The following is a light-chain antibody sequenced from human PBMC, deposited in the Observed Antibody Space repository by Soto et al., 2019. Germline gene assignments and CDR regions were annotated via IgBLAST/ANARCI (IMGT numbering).Light chain of an antibody. J-gene: IGKJ1*01. CDR1: XXFLFVTNNKHF. CDR2: WAS. Sequence: TPSPDFLPVYLGGRATIHCXSXXXFLFVTNNKHFLAWYQHKPGQPPKLFLNWASTRESGVPDRFSGSGSGTEFTLTISRLHAEDVAMYYCQQFVHAQTCGQGTKVDI. CDR3: QQFVHAQT. V-gene: IGKV4-1*01.